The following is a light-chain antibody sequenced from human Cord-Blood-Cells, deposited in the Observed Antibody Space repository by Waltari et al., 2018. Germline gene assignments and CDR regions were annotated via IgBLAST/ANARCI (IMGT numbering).Light chain of an antibody. CDR3: QQYYSTPYT. CDR2: WAS. Sequence: DIVMTQSPAPLAVSLGDRATINCKSSQSVLYSSNNNNYLAWYQQKPGQPPKLLIYWASTRESGVPDRFSGSGSGTDFTLTISSLQAEDVAVYYCQQYYSTPYTFGQGTKLEIK. V-gene: IGKV4-1*01. CDR1: QSVLYSSNNNNY. J-gene: IGKJ2*01.